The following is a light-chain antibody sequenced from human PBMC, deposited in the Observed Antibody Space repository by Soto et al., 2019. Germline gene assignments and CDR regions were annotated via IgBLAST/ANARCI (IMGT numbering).Light chain of an antibody. Sequence: QSVLTQPASLSGSPGQSITLSSTGTSRDVGGYNYVSWYQQHPGKAPKLMIYGVNNRPSGVSNRFSGSKSGNTASLTISGLQTEDDADYYCSSYTSISTYVFGTGTKVTVL. CDR3: SSYTSISTYV. V-gene: IGLV2-14*03. CDR2: GVN. CDR1: SRDVGGYNY. J-gene: IGLJ1*01.